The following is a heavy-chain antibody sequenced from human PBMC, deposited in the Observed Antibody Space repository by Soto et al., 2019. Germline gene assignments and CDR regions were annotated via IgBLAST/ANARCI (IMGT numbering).Heavy chain of an antibody. V-gene: IGHV3-30-3*01. D-gene: IGHD3-3*01. CDR1: GFTFSSYA. CDR3: ASLRITIFGVVIAYYYYGMDV. CDR2: ISYDGSNK. J-gene: IGHJ6*02. Sequence: GGSLRLSCAASGFTFSSYAMHWVRQAPGKGLEWVAVISYDGSNKYYADSVKGRFTISRDNSKNTLYLQMNSLRAEDTAVYYCASLRITIFGVVIAYYYYGMDVWGQGTTVAVSS.